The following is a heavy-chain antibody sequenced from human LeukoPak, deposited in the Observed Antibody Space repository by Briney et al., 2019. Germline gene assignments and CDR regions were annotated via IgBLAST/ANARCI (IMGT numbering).Heavy chain of an antibody. Sequence: GGSLRLSCAASGLTFRTYAMGWVRQAPGKGLEWVSAISGGGDSTYYADSVKGRFTISRDNSKNTLYLQMNSLRVDDTALYYCTIWREGVQGTYLDYWGQGTLVTVSS. D-gene: IGHD3-10*01. CDR3: TIWREGVQGTYLDY. CDR2: ISGGGDST. V-gene: IGHV3-23*01. J-gene: IGHJ4*02. CDR1: GLTFRTYA.